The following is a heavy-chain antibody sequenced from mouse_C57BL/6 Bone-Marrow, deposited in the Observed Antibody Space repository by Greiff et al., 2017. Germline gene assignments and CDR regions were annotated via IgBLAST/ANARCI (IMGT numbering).Heavy chain of an antibody. CDR3: ARAESNYVPYYFGD. V-gene: IGHV1-64*01. J-gene: IGHJ2*01. D-gene: IGHD2-5*01. Sequence: QVQLQQPGAELVKPGASVKLSCKASGYTFNSYWMHWVKQRPGQGLEWIGMIHPNSGSTNYTEKFQSKATMTVDKSSSPAYMQLSSLTSEDSAVYYCARAESNYVPYYFGDWGQGTTRAVSS. CDR1: GYTFNSYW. CDR2: IHPNSGST.